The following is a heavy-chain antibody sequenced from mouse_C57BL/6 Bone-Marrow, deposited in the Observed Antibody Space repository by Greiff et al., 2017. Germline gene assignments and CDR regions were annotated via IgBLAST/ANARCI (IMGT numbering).Heavy chain of an antibody. V-gene: IGHV5-17*01. Sequence: EVHLVESGGGLLKPGGSLKLSCAASGFTFSDYGMHWVRQAPEKGLEWVAYISSGSSTIYYADPVKGRFTISRDNAKNTLFLQMTSLRSEDTAMYYCARHYYGSSYWYFDVWGTGTTVTVSS. CDR3: ARHYYGSSYWYFDV. D-gene: IGHD1-1*01. J-gene: IGHJ1*03. CDR2: ISSGSSTI. CDR1: GFTFSDYG.